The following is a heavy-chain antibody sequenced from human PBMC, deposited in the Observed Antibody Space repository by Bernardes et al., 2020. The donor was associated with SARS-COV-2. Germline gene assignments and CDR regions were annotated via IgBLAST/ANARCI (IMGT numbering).Heavy chain of an antibody. J-gene: IGHJ4*02. V-gene: IGHV3-23*01. Sequence: GGSLRLSCAASGFTFSSYAMSWVRQAPGKGLEWVSAISGSGGSTYYADSVKGRFTISRDNSKNTLYLQMNSLRAEDTAVYYCAKCPRYCSGGSCSVLIDYWGQGTLVTVSS. CDR1: GFTFSSYA. CDR3: AKCPRYCSGGSCSVLIDY. CDR2: ISGSGGST. D-gene: IGHD2-15*01.